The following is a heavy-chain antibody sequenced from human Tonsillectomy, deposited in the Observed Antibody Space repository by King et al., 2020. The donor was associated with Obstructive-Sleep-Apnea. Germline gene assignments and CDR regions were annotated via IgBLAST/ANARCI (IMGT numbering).Heavy chain of an antibody. D-gene: IGHD6-13*01. V-gene: IGHV1-2*02. CDR2: INPNSGRT. CDR3: ARIEGSAAGPDD. Sequence: VQLVQSGAEVKKPGASVKVSCKTSGYTFTAYYMHWVRQAPGLGLEWMGWINPNSGRTNYARKFQGRVTMTRDTSMSTGSMELSNLRSDDTAMYYCARIEGSAAGPDDWGQGTLVTVSS. J-gene: IGHJ4*01. CDR1: GYTFTAYY.